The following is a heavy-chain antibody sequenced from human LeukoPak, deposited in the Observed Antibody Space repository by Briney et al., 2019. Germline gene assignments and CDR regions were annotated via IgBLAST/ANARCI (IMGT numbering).Heavy chain of an antibody. J-gene: IGHJ4*02. CDR3: ARDGRGIAVAGPDY. D-gene: IGHD6-19*01. CDR1: GLTFSSYW. CDR2: INSDGSST. V-gene: IGHV3-74*01. Sequence: PGGSLRLSCAASGLTFSSYWMHWVRQAPGKGLVWVSRINSDGSSTTYADSVKGRFTISRDNAKNTLYLQMNSLRAEDTAVYYCARDGRGIAVAGPDYWGQGTLVTVSS.